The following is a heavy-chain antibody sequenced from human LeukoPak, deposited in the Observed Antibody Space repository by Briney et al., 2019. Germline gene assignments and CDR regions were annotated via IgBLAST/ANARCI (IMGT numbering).Heavy chain of an antibody. D-gene: IGHD2-8*01. CDR1: GFTFSTYA. Sequence: PGRSLRLSCAASGFTFSTYAFHWVRQAPGKGLEWVAVISSDGRNQIYRDSVKGRFTISGDNFQNTLFLQTNNLRTEDTAVYYCARDPMADLDYWGQGTLVTVSS. V-gene: IGHV3-30*04. CDR2: ISSDGRNQ. CDR3: ARDPMADLDY. J-gene: IGHJ4*02.